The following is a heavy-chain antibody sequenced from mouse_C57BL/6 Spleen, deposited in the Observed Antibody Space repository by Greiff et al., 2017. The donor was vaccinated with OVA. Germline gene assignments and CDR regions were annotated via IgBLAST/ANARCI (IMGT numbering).Heavy chain of an antibody. CDR3: TRDYSNYEDAMDY. D-gene: IGHD2-5*01. CDR1: GFTFSSYA. J-gene: IGHJ4*01. Sequence: EVKLVESGEGLVKPGGSLKLSCAASGFTFSSYAMSWVRQTPEKRLEWVAYISSGGDYIYYADTVKGRFTISRDNARNTLYLQMSSLKSEDTAMYYCTRDYSNYEDAMDYWGQGTSVTVSS. V-gene: IGHV5-9-1*02. CDR2: ISSGGDYI.